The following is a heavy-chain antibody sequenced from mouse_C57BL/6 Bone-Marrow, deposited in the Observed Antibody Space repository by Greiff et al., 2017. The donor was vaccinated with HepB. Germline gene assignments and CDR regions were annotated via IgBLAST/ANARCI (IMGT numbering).Heavy chain of an antibody. D-gene: IGHD1-1*01. CDR3: TLITTVVAPYAMDY. Sequence: VQLQQSGAELVRPGASVKLSCTASGFNIKDDYMHWVKQRPEQGLEWIGWIDPENGDTEYASKFQGKATITADTSSNTAYLQLSSLTSEDTAVYYCTLITTVVAPYAMDYWSQGTSVTVSS. CDR2: IDPENGDT. CDR1: GFNIKDDY. J-gene: IGHJ4*01. V-gene: IGHV14-4*01.